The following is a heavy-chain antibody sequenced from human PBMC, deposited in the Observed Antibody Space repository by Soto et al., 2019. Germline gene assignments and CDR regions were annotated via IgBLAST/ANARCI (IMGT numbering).Heavy chain of an antibody. CDR1: GFTFSSYA. CDR2: ISGSGGST. V-gene: IGHV3-23*01. D-gene: IGHD2-15*01. CDR3: AKGFKNVPCSVGSCPGDAFDI. J-gene: IGHJ3*02. Sequence: GGSLRLSCAASGFTFSSYAMSWVRQAPGKGLEWVSAISGSGGSTYYADSVKGRFTISRDNSKNTLYLQMNSLRAEDTAVYYCAKGFKNVPCSVGSCPGDAFDIWGQGTMVTVSS.